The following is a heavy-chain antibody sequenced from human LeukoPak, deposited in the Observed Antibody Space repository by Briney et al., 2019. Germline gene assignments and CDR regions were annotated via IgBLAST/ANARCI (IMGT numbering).Heavy chain of an antibody. CDR3: ARGVVGAELDDY. CDR1: GYTFTSYG. J-gene: IGHJ4*02. D-gene: IGHD1-26*01. Sequence: GASVKVSCKASGYTFTSYGISWVRQAPGQGLEWMGGIIPIFGTANYAQKFQGRVTMTRDTSTSTVYMELSSLRSEDTAVYYCARGVVGAELDDYWGQGTLVTVSS. V-gene: IGHV1-69*05. CDR2: IIPIFGTA.